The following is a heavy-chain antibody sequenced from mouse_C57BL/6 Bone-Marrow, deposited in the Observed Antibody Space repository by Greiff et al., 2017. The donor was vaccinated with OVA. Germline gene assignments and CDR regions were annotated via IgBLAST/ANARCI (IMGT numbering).Heavy chain of an antibody. CDR3: ARGTLYDGYYVAWFAY. V-gene: IGHV1-55*01. CDR2: IYPGDGDT. Sequence: VQLQQPGAELVKPGASVKMSCKASGYTFTSYWITWVKQRPGQGLEWIGDIYPGDGDTNYNGKFKGKATLTADKSSSTAYMQLSSLTSEDSAVYFCARGTLYDGYYVAWFAYWGQGTLVTVSA. J-gene: IGHJ3*01. CDR1: GYTFTSYW. D-gene: IGHD2-3*01.